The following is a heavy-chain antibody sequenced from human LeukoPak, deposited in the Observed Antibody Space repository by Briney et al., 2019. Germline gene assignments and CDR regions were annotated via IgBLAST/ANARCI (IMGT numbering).Heavy chain of an antibody. V-gene: IGHV3-21*01. CDR1: GFTFSSYS. CDR2: ISSSSSYI. D-gene: IGHD2-15*01. J-gene: IGHJ4*02. CDR3: ARQVVAAPAQFDY. Sequence: PGGSLRLSRAASGFTFSSYSMNWVRQAPGKGLEWVSSISSSSSYIYYADSVKGRFTISRDNAKNSLYLQMNSLRAEDTAVYYCARQVVAAPAQFDYWGQGTLVTVSS.